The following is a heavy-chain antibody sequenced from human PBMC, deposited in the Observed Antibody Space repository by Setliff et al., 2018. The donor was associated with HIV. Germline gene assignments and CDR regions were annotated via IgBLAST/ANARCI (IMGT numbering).Heavy chain of an antibody. J-gene: IGHJ4*02. V-gene: IGHV1-8*02. D-gene: IGHD2-15*01. CDR3: ARGYASGSGSYYYDF. Sequence: ASVKVSCKSSGYTFATYDINWVRQAAGQGLVWMGWMNPYSGNSGYAQRFHGRLTMTRDTSRGTAHMELRSLRSDDTAVYYCARGYASGSGSYYYDFWGQGTLVTVS. CDR1: GYTFATYD. CDR2: MNPYSGNS.